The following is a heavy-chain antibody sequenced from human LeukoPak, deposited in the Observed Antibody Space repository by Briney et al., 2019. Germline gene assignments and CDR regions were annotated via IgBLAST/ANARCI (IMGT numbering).Heavy chain of an antibody. CDR2: IYYSGST. D-gene: IGHD2-8*01. CDR3: ARGKKSYCTNGVCQNWGFDY. CDR1: GGSISSYY. J-gene: IGHJ4*02. V-gene: IGHV4-59*01. Sequence: PSETLSLTCTVSGGSISSYYWSWVRQPPGKGLEWIGYIYYSGSTNYNPSLKSRVTISVDTSKNQFSLKLSSVTAADTAVYYCARGKKSYCTNGVCQNWGFDYWGQGTLVTVSS.